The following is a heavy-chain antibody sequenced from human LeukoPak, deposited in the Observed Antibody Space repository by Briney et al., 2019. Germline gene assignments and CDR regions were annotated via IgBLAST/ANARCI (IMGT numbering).Heavy chain of an antibody. J-gene: IGHJ4*02. CDR2: ISSSGSTI. D-gene: IGHD2-21*01. V-gene: IGHV3-11*01. CDR1: GFTFSDYY. Sequence: GGSLRLSCAASGFTFSDYYMSWIRQAPGKGLEWVSYISSSGSTIYYADSVKGRFTISRDNAKNSLYLQMDSLRGEDTAVYYCAKDFRIGYSAHFDYWGQGALVTVSS. CDR3: AKDFRIGYSAHFDY.